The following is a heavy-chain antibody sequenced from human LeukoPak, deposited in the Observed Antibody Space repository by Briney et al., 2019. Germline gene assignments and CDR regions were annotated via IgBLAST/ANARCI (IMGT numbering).Heavy chain of an antibody. V-gene: IGHV1-2*06. J-gene: IGHJ2*01. D-gene: IGHD3-3*01. Sequence: ASVKVSCKASEYAFTDYYIHLVRQAPGQGLEWMGRINPNSGVRRYAQKFQGRLTMPGDTSISTAYMELSRLTSDDTAVYYCARDSRFLDASTDYVLWYFYLWGRGALVTVSS. CDR1: EYAFTDYY. CDR2: INPNSGVR. CDR3: ARDSRFLDASTDYVLWYFYL.